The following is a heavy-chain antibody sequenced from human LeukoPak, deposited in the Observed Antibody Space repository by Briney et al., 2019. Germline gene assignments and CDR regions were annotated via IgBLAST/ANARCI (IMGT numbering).Heavy chain of an antibody. V-gene: IGHV1-18*01. CDR2: INPFNGNT. CDR3: ARDYTSAEWLGFAFDV. D-gene: IGHD6-19*01. J-gene: IGHJ3*01. Sequence: ASVKVSCKASGYTFTRYAISWVRQAPGQGLEWMGWINPFNGNTIDAERFQGRVIMTTDTSTRTAYMELRSLRSDDTAVYYCARDYTSAEWLGFAFDVWGQGTMISVSS. CDR1: GYTFTRYA.